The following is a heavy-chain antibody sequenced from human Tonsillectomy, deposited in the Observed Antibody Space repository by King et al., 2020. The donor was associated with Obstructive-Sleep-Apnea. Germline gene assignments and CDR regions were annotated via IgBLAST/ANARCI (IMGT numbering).Heavy chain of an antibody. CDR2: IWYDESNK. CDR1: GFTFSSYG. D-gene: IGHD5/OR15-5a*01. CDR3: ASSVSLSWPYGMDV. Sequence: VQLVESGGGVVQPGRSLRLSCAASGFTFSSYGMHWVRQAPGKGLEWVAVIWYDESNKYYADSVKGRFTISRDNSENTLYLQMNSLRADDTAVYDCASSVSLSWPYGMDVWGQGTTVTVSS. V-gene: IGHV3-33*01. J-gene: IGHJ6*02.